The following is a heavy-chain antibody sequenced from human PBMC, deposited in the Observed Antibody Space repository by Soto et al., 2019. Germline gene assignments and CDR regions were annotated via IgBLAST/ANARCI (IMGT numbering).Heavy chain of an antibody. Sequence: QVQLVQSGAEEKKPGASVKVSCKASGYTFTGYAMHWVRQAPGQRLEWMGWINAGNGNTKYSQKFQGRVTITRDTPASTAYMELSRQRSEDTAVYYCARAVAVPADFDYWGQGTLVTVSS. CDR2: INAGNGNT. CDR3: ARAVAVPADFDY. D-gene: IGHD6-19*01. CDR1: GYTFTGYA. J-gene: IGHJ4*02. V-gene: IGHV1-3*05.